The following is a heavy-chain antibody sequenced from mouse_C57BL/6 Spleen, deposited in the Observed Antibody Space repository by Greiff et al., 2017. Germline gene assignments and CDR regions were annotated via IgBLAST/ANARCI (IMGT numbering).Heavy chain of an antibody. CDR2: IYPGSGST. D-gene: IGHD2-10*01. CDR3: ARMGAYYGNGYYFDY. J-gene: IGHJ2*01. CDR1: GYTFTSYW. Sequence: VQLQQPGAELVKPGASVKMSCKASGYTFTSYWITWVKQRPGQGLEWIGDIYPGSGSTNYNEKFKSKATLTVDTSSSTAYMQLSSLTSEDSAVYYCARMGAYYGNGYYFDYWGQGTTLTVSS. V-gene: IGHV1-55*01.